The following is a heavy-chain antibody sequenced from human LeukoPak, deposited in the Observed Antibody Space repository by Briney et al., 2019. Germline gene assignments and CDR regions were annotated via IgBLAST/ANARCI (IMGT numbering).Heavy chain of an antibody. Sequence: GGSLRLSCAASGFTFSDYIINWVRQAPGRGLEWVGRIKSKADGETIHYAAPVKGTFTISRDDSKSTLYLQMNSLRTEDTAVYYCTTVFRYNSGSYSDHWGQGTLVTVSS. CDR3: TTVFRYNSGSYSDH. J-gene: IGHJ5*02. D-gene: IGHD3-10*01. CDR2: IKSKADGETI. V-gene: IGHV3-15*01. CDR1: GFTFSDYI.